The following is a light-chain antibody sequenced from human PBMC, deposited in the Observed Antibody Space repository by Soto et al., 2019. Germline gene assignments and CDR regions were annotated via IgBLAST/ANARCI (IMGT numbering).Light chain of an antibody. CDR1: SSDVGSYNL. CDR2: EGS. CDR3: AAWDDSLSGPV. J-gene: IGLJ3*02. V-gene: IGLV2-23*01. Sequence: QSALTQPASVSGSPGQSITISCTGTSSDVGSYNLVSWYQQHPGKVPKLMIYEGSKRPSGVSNRFSGSKSASTASLTISGLQAEDEADYYCAAWDDSLSGPVFGGGTKLTVL.